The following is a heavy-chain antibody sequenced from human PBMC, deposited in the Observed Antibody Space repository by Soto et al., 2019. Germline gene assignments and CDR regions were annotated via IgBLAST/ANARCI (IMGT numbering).Heavy chain of an antibody. V-gene: IGHV3-74*01. Sequence: GGSLRLSCAASGFTFSTYWIHWVRQVPGKGLMWVSRINSDGSTTNYADSVQGRFAISRDNAKNALYLQMNSLRAEDTALYYCASSLAGKGNALDIWGQGTTVTVSS. CDR1: GFTFSTYW. J-gene: IGHJ3*02. CDR3: ASSLAGKGNALDI. CDR2: INSDGSTT. D-gene: IGHD6-19*01.